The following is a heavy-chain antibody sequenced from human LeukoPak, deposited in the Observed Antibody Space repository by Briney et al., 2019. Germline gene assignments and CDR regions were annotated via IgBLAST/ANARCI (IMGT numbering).Heavy chain of an antibody. CDR3: AREGQNDFGDYGYYFDY. J-gene: IGHJ4*02. CDR2: ISSSSSTI. V-gene: IGHV3-48*01. Sequence: GGSLRLSCAASGFTFSSYSMNWVRQAPGKGLEWVSYISSSSSTIYYADSVKGRFTISRDNAKNSLYLQMNSLRAGDTAVYYCAREGQNDFGDYGYYFDYWGQGTLVTVSS. CDR1: GFTFSSYS. D-gene: IGHD4-17*01.